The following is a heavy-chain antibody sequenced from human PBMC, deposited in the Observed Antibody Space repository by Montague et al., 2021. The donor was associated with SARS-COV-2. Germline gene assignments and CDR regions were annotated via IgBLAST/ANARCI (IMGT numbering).Heavy chain of an antibody. D-gene: IGHD1-20*01. J-gene: IGHJ5*02. Sequence: SETLSLTCSVSGGSISSYYWSWIRQSPGKGPEWIGYIFHSGITDXXPSLKSRVTISVDMSKNQFSLQLNSVTAADSAVYYCARTEYNWNDWFDPWGQGTLVTVSS. CDR3: ARTEYNWNDWFDP. CDR1: GGSISSYY. V-gene: IGHV4-59*13. CDR2: IFHSGIT.